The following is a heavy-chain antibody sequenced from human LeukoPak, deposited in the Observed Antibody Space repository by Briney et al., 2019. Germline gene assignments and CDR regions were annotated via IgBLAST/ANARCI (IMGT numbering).Heavy chain of an antibody. CDR1: GGTFSSYA. V-gene: IGHV1-69*05. D-gene: IGHD6-6*01. Sequence: SVKVSCKASGGTFSSYAISWVRQAPGQGLEWMGGIIPIFGTANYAQKFQGRVTITTDESTSTAYMELSSQRSEDTAVYYCASCIAAQNWFDPWGQGTLVTVSS. J-gene: IGHJ5*02. CDR3: ASCIAAQNWFDP. CDR2: IIPIFGTA.